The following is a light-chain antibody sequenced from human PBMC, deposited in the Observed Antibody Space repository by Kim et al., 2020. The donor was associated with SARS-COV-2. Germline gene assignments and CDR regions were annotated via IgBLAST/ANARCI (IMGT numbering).Light chain of an antibody. CDR2: DAS. V-gene: IGKV3-11*01. J-gene: IGKJ2*01. Sequence: EILLTQSPATLSLSPGERATLSCRASQSVSDYLGWYQQKPGQAPTLLIYDASYRATGIPERFSGSGSGTDFTLTIRSLEPEDFAVYYCQQRSNWPYTFGQGTKLEI. CDR3: QQRSNWPYT. CDR1: QSVSDY.